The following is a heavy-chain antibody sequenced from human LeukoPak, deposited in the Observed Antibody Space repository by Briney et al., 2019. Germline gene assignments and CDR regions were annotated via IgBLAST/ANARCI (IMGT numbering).Heavy chain of an antibody. CDR2: IYYSGST. CDR3: ARFDGDGDYGFGY. Sequence: SQTLSLTCTVSGGSISSGDYYWSWIRQPPGKGLEWIGYIYYSGSTYYNPSLKSRVTISVDTSKSQFSLKLSSVTAADTAVYYCARFDGDGDYGFGYWGQGTLVTVSS. V-gene: IGHV4-30-4*01. CDR1: GGSISSGDYY. D-gene: IGHD4-17*01. J-gene: IGHJ4*02.